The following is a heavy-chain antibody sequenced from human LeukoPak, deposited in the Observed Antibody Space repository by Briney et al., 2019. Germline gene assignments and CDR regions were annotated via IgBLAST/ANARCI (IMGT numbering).Heavy chain of an antibody. CDR1: GGSISSGDYY. V-gene: IGHV4-30-4*08. D-gene: IGHD4-11*01. J-gene: IGHJ4*02. Sequence: SETLSLTCTVSGGSISSGDYYWSWSRQPPGKGLQWIGYIYYSGSTYYNPSLKSRVTISVDTSKNQFSLKLSSVTAAGTAVYYCAVSSNYGPFDYWGQGTLGTVSS. CDR2: IYYSGST. CDR3: AVSSNYGPFDY.